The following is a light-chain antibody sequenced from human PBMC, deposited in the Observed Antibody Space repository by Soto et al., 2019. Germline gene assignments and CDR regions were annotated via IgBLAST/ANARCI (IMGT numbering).Light chain of an antibody. V-gene: IGLV1-51*01. CDR2: DDN. CDR1: SSNLAYNS. J-gene: IGLJ1*01. Sequence: QSVLTQPPSVSAAPGQDVTISCSGSSSNLAYNSLSWYQQLPGTAPKLLIYDDNKRPSGISARFSGSKSGTSATLGITGLETGDEADYYCGAWDDSLNVYVFGSGTKLTVL. CDR3: GAWDDSLNVYV.